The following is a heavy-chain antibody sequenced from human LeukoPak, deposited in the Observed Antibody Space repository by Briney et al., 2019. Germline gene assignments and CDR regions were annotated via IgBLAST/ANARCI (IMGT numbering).Heavy chain of an antibody. CDR3: ARVASDSRGWYHFDC. CDR1: GFTVSTNY. CDR2: FYSGGST. Sequence: QPGGSLRLSCVASGFTVSTNYMSWVRQAPGKGLEWVSVFYSGGSTYYADSVKGRFTISRDNSKNTVFLQMSSLRAEDTAVYYCARVASDSRGWYHFDCWGQGTLVTVSS. V-gene: IGHV3-53*01. D-gene: IGHD6-19*01. J-gene: IGHJ4*02.